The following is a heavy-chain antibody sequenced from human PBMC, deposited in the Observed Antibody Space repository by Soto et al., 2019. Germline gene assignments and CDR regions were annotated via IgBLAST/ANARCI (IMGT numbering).Heavy chain of an antibody. CDR1: GLTFSSYA. CDR3: AKVVLVTATLHAFDV. D-gene: IGHD2-21*02. J-gene: IGHJ3*01. V-gene: IGHV3-23*01. Sequence: GGSLRLSCAASGLTFSSYAMNWVRQAPGKGLDWVSAITGSAHNTYYAASVKGRFTVSRDNSKNTLYLQMNSLGAEDTAVYYCAKVVLVTATLHAFDVWGQGTMVTVSS. CDR2: ITGSAHNT.